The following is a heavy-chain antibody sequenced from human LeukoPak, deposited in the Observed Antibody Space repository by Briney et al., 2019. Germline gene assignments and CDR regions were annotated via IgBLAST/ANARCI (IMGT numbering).Heavy chain of an antibody. CDR1: GFTFSNYA. D-gene: IGHD6-13*01. Sequence: PGGSLRLSCAASGFTFSNYAMSWVRQAPGKGLEWVSGINWNGGSTGYADSVKGRFTISRDNAKNSLYLQMNSLRAEDTAVYYCARDLMGIAYRGAFYYWGQGTLVTVSS. CDR3: ARDLMGIAYRGAFYY. V-gene: IGHV3-20*04. CDR2: INWNGGST. J-gene: IGHJ4*02.